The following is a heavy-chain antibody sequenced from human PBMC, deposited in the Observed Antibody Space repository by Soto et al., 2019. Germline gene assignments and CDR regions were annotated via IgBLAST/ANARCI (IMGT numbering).Heavy chain of an antibody. CDR1: GYTFTTYY. J-gene: IGHJ4*02. CDR2: INPSGGST. Sequence: QVQLVQSGAEVKKPGASVKVSCKASGYTFTTYYMHWVRQAPGQGLEWMGVINPSGGSTSYAQKFQGRVTVTRDTSTSTLSMELSSLRSEDTAVYYCAREGDGYNLGPSVDFDYWGQGPLVTVSS. CDR3: AREGDGYNLGPSVDFDY. V-gene: IGHV1-46*01. D-gene: IGHD5-12*01.